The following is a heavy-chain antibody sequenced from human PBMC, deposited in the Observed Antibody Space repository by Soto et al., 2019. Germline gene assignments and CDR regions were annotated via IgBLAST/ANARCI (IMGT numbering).Heavy chain of an antibody. CDR3: AGAQLSSAVGRYYYYGMDV. CDR1: GYTFTSYA. CDR2: INAGNGNT. V-gene: IGHV1-3*01. D-gene: IGHD2-2*01. J-gene: IGHJ6*02. Sequence: VQLVQSGAEVKKPGASVKVSCKASGYTFTSYAMHWVRQAPGQRLEWMGWINAGNGNTKYSQKFQGRVTITRDTSASTAYMEQSSLRSDDTAVYYCAGAQLSSAVGRYYYYGMDVWGQGTTVTVSS.